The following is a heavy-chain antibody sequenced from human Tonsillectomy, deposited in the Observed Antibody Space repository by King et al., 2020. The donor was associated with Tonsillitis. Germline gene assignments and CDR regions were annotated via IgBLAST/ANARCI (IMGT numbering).Heavy chain of an antibody. CDR2: IKQDGSVK. V-gene: IGHV3-7*01. CDR1: GFTFSSYW. CDR3: AREARRGLPLD. Sequence: VQLVESGGGLVQPGGSLRLSCAASGFTFSSYWMSWVRQAPGKGLEWVANIKQDGSVKYYLDCVKGRFTISRDNAKNSLYLQMNSLRAEDTAVYYCAREARRGLPLDWGQGTLVTVSS. D-gene: IGHD6-6*01. J-gene: IGHJ4*02.